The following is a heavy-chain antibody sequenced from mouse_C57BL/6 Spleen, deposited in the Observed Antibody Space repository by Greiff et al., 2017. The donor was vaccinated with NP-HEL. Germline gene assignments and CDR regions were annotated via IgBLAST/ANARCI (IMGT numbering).Heavy chain of an antibody. J-gene: IGHJ4*01. CDR1: GYTFTSYW. CDR2: IDPSDSYT. V-gene: IGHV1-69*01. Sequence: QVQLQQPGAELVMPGASVKLSCKASGYTFTSYWMHWVKQRPGQGLEWIGEIDPSDSYTNYNQKFKGKSTLTVDKSSSTAYMQLSSLTSEDSAVYYCARFLTDYYAMDYWGQGTSVTVSS. CDR3: ARFLTDYYAMDY.